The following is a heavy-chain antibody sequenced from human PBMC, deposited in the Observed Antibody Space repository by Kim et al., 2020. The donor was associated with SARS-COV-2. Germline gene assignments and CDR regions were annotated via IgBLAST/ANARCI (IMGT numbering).Heavy chain of an antibody. J-gene: IGHJ6*02. D-gene: IGHD3-22*01. V-gene: IGHV3-48*02. CDR2: ISSRSSTI. Sequence: GGSLRLSCAASGFTFSSYSMNWVRQAPGKGLEWVSYISSRSSTIYYADSVKGRFTISRDNAKNSLYLQMNSLRDEDTAVYYCARGRRIIMIVVAIDDDGMDVWGQGTTVTVSS. CDR1: GFTFSSYS. CDR3: ARGRRIIMIVVAIDDDGMDV.